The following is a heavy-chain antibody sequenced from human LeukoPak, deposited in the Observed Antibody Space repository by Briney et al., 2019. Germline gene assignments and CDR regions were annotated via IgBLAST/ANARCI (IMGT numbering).Heavy chain of an antibody. V-gene: IGHV3-7*01. CDR3: ARDGEAAGLYFDY. D-gene: IGHD6-13*01. J-gene: IGHJ4*02. CDR2: INQDGSEK. Sequence: PGGSPRLSCAVSGFSFSSYWLNWVRQAPGRGLEGVASINQDGSEKYYADSVKGRFTISRDNAKNSLYLQMNSLRAEDTAIYYCARDGEAAGLYFDYWGQGTLVTVSS. CDR1: GFSFSSYW.